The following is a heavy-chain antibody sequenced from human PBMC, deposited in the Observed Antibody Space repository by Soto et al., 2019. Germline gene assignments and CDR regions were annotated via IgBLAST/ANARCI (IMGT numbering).Heavy chain of an antibody. CDR3: TRIKDYYDSGGPNDAFDI. J-gene: IGHJ3*02. CDR1: GFTFSCSA. Sequence: HPGGSLRLSCAASGFTFSCSAMHWVRQASGKGLEWVGRIRSKANSCATAYAASVTGRFTISRDDSKDTAFLQMNSLKTEDTAVXYCTRIKDYYDSGGPNDAFDIWGQGTMVTVSS. D-gene: IGHD3-22*01. V-gene: IGHV3-73*01. CDR2: IRSKANSCAT.